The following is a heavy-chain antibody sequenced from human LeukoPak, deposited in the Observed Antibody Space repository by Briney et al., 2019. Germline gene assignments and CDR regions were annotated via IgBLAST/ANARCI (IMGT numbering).Heavy chain of an antibody. CDR1: GGSISSGSYY. CDR2: IYTSGST. D-gene: IGHD3-22*01. CDR3: AREDRGYYPS. V-gene: IGHV4-61*02. J-gene: IGHJ4*02. Sequence: SETLSLTCTVSGGSISSGSYYWSWIRQPAGKGLEWIGRIYTSGSTNYNPPLKSRVTISVDTSKNQFSLKLSSVTAADTAVYYCAREDRGYYPSWGQGTLVTVSS.